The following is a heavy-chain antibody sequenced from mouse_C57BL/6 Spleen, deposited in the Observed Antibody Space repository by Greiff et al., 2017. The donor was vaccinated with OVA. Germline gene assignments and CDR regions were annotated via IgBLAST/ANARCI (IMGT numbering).Heavy chain of an antibody. V-gene: IGHV1-82*01. Sequence: QVQLQQSGPELVKPGASVKISCKASGYAFSSSWMNWVKQRPGKGLEWIGRIYPGDGDTNYNGKFKGKATLTADKSSSTAYMQLSSLTSEDSAVYFCARYYYYGSGDYFDYWGQGTTLTVSS. D-gene: IGHD1-1*01. CDR1: GYAFSSSW. CDR2: IYPGDGDT. J-gene: IGHJ2*01. CDR3: ARYYYYGSGDYFDY.